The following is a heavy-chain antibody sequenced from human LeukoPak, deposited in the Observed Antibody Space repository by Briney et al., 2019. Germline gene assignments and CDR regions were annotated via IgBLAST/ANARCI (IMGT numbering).Heavy chain of an antibody. CDR3: ARIAEIYSSSYFDY. CDR2: IYHSGST. Sequence: PSETLSLTCTVSGYSISSGYYWGWIRQPPGKGLEWIGSIYHSGSTYYNPSLKSRVTISVDTSKNQFSLKLSSVTAADTAVYYCARIAEIYSSSYFDYWGQGTLVTVSS. J-gene: IGHJ4*02. V-gene: IGHV4-38-2*02. D-gene: IGHD6-13*01. CDR1: GYSISSGYY.